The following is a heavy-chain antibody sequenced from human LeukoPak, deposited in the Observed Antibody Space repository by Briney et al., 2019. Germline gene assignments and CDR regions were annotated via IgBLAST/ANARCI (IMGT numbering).Heavy chain of an antibody. D-gene: IGHD1-14*01. CDR1: GYTLTELS. CDR3: ATVENRHEYFQH. Sequence: GASVKVSCKVSGYTLTELSMHWVRQAPGKGLEWMGGFDPEDGETIYAQKFQGRVTMTEDTSTDTAYMELSSLRSEDTAVYYCATVENRHEYFQHWGQGTLVTVSS. V-gene: IGHV1-24*01. CDR2: FDPEDGET. J-gene: IGHJ1*01.